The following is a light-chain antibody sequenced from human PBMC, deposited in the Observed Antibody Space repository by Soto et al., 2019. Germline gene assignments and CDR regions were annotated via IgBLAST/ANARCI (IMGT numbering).Light chain of an antibody. V-gene: IGLV2-14*01. CDR3: SSYTSSSTLKV. CDR2: DAS. CDR1: SSDVGGYNY. J-gene: IGLJ2*01. Sequence: QSALTQPASVSGSPGQSITISCTGTSSDVGGYNYVSWYQQHPGKAPKLMIYDASNRPSGVSNRFSGYKSGNTASLTISGLQAEDEADYYCSSYTSSSTLKVFGGGTKLTVL.